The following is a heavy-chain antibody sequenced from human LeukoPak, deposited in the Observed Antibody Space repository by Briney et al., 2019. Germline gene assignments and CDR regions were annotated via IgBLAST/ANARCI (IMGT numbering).Heavy chain of an antibody. CDR1: GFTFSSYG. Sequence: PGGSLRLSCAASGFTFSSYGMRWVRQAPGKGLEWVVVISYDGSNKYYADSVKGRFTISRDNSKNTLYLQMNSLRAEDTAVYYCAKLEGIVVVPAAPRPYYGMDVWGQGTTVTVSS. V-gene: IGHV3-30*18. D-gene: IGHD2-2*01. CDR2: ISYDGSNK. CDR3: AKLEGIVVVPAAPRPYYGMDV. J-gene: IGHJ6*02.